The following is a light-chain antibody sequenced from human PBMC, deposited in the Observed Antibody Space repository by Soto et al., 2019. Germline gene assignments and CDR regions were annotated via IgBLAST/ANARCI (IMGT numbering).Light chain of an antibody. CDR2: WAS. V-gene: IGKV4-1*01. J-gene: IGKJ5*01. CDR3: QQYHSDPIT. CDR1: HSVFCSSTNKNY. Sequence: DTVMNQSPDYLAVSLGVWATINCKSSHSVFCSSTNKNYLAWFQQKPGQAPKLLIYWASTRKSGIPDRFSGSGSGTDFTLTITSLQAEDVAVYYCQQYHSDPITFGQGTRLEIK.